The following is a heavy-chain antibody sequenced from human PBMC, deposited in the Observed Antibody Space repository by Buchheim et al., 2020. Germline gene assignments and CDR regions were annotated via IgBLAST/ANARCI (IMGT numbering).Heavy chain of an antibody. CDR3: AKGPDVSNYYNVLGP. Sequence: QVQLRESGPGLVKPSETLSLTCTVSGGSISGYYWSWIRQSPGKGLEWIGYIFYSGITDYNPSLSSRVTIPVDTSKNQFSLRLTSVTAADTAVYYCAKGPDVSNYYNVLGPWGQGTL. J-gene: IGHJ5*02. CDR1: GGSISGYY. V-gene: IGHV4-59*01. CDR2: IFYSGIT. D-gene: IGHD3-10*01.